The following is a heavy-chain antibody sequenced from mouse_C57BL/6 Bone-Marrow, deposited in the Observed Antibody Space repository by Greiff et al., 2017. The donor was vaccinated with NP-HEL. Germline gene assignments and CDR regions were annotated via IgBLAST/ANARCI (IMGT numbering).Heavy chain of an antibody. V-gene: IGHV1-72*01. CDR1: GYTFTSYW. CDR2: IDPNSGGT. J-gene: IGHJ4*01. D-gene: IGHD1-1*01. Sequence: QVQLQQPGAELVKPGASVKLSCKASGYTFTSYWMHWVKQRPGRGLEWIGRIDPNSGGTKYNEKFKSKATLTVDKPSSTAYMQLSSLTSEDSAVFYRTRSEPADYYGSSTLTMDYWGQGTTVTVSS. CDR3: TRSEPADYYGSSTLTMDY.